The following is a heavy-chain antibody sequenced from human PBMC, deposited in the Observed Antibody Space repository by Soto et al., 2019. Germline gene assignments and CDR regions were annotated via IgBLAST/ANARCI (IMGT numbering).Heavy chain of an antibody. D-gene: IGHD6-19*01. J-gene: IGHJ5*02. CDR1: GGSVTSGSYY. Sequence: QVQLQESGPGLVKPSETLSRTCTVSGGSVTSGSYYWSWIRQPPGKGLEWIGYIFYSGSTNYNPSLHSRITISVDTSKNQFVLSLRSVTAADTAVYYCARDVTSSGWHPPESTWGQGTLVTVSS. CDR2: IFYSGST. CDR3: ARDVTSSGWHPPEST. V-gene: IGHV4-61*01.